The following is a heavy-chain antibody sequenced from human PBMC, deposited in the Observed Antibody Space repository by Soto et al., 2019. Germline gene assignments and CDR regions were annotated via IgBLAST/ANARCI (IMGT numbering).Heavy chain of an antibody. CDR2: INPSGGST. J-gene: IGHJ1*01. CDR3: TRTLTPNPAEYFQD. V-gene: IGHV1-46*03. CDR1: GYTFTRYY. Sequence: QVQLVQSGAEAKKPGASVKVSCKASGYTFTRYYMHWVRQAPGQGLEWMGMINPSGGSTTYAQNFHGRVTMTRDTSTSTIYMDLSSLRSEDTAVYYCTRTLTPNPAEYFQDGGPGTLVSVSS. D-gene: IGHD3-16*01.